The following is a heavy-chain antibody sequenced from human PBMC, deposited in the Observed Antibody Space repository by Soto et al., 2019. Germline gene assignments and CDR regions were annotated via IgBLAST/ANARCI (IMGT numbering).Heavy chain of an antibody. V-gene: IGHV3-30*18. Sequence: GGSLRLSCAASGFTFSIYGMHWVRQAPGKGLEWVAVILYDGSKKYYADSMKGRFTISRDNSKNTLYLQMNSLRAEDTALYYCAKDRGALRWSEEHYYFDYWGRGSLVTVSS. CDR2: ILYDGSKK. J-gene: IGHJ4*02. D-gene: IGHD4-17*01. CDR1: GFTFSIYG. CDR3: AKDRGALRWSEEHYYFDY.